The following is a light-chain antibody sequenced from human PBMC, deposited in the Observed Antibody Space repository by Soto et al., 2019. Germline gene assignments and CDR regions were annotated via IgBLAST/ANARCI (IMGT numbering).Light chain of an antibody. Sequence: EIVMTRSPATLSVSPGERVTLSCRASQSVSSNLAWYQQKPGQAPRLLIYGASTSATGIPARFSGSGSGTEFSLPISSLQSEDFGVYYCQQYNNWPRATFGGGTKVDIK. CDR3: QQYNNWPRAT. V-gene: IGKV3-15*01. CDR1: QSVSSN. J-gene: IGKJ4*01. CDR2: GAS.